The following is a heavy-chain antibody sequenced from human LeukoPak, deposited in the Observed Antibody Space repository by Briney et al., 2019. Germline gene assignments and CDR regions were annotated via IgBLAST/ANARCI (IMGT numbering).Heavy chain of an antibody. J-gene: IGHJ4*02. CDR2: ISAYNGNT. CDR1: GYTFTSYG. V-gene: IGHV1-18*04. D-gene: IGHD3-9*01. CDR3: ARGYDILTGYSNPFDY. Sequence: ASVKVSRKASGYTFTSYGISWVRQAPGQGLEWMGWISAYNGNTNYAQKLQGRVTMTTDTSTSTAYMELRSLRSDDTAVYYCARGYDILTGYSNPFDYWGQGTLVTVSS.